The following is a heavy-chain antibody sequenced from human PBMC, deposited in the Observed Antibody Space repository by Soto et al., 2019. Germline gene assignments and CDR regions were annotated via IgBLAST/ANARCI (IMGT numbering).Heavy chain of an antibody. Sequence: PGGSLRLSCAASGFTFSNAWMNWVRQAPGKGLEWVGRIKSKTDGGTTDYAAPVKGRFIISRDDSKNTLYLQMNSLRAEDTALYYCARDRATLTYYFYGMDVWGQGTTVTVSS. V-gene: IGHV3-15*07. J-gene: IGHJ6*02. CDR1: GFTFSNAW. CDR3: ARDRATLTYYFYGMDV. D-gene: IGHD4-4*01. CDR2: IKSKTDGGTT.